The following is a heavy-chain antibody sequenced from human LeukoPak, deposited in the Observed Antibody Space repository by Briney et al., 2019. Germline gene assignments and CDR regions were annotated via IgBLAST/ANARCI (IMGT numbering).Heavy chain of an antibody. D-gene: IGHD3-10*01. CDR3: ARDDLHSGFDP. Sequence: SETLSLTCTVSGGSISSGDYYWSWIRQPPGKGLEWTGYTYYSGSTYYNPSLKSRVTISVDTSKNQFSLKLSSVTAADTAVYYCARDDLHSGFDPWGQGTLVTVSS. CDR1: GGSISSGDYY. V-gene: IGHV4-30-4*08. J-gene: IGHJ5*02. CDR2: TYYSGST.